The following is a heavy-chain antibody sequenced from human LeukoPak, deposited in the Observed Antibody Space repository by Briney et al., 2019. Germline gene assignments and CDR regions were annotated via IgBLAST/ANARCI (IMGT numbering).Heavy chain of an antibody. J-gene: IGHJ3*02. D-gene: IGHD3-10*01. CDR2: IDPSDSYT. CDR1: GYSFTSYW. V-gene: IGHV5-10-1*01. CDR3: ASQGVRGVINDAFDI. Sequence: GEALKISCKGSGYSFTSYWISWLRQMPGKGLGWMGRIDPSDSYTNYSPSFQGHVTISADKSISTAYLQWSSLKASDTAMYYCASQGVRGVINDAFDIWGQGTMVTVSS.